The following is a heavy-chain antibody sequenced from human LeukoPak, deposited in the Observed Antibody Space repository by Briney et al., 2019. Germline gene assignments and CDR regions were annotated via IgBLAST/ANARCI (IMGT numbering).Heavy chain of an antibody. J-gene: IGHJ4*02. CDR3: ATQPCSGGSCYLGN. Sequence: XXQAPGKGLXWXAVISHDGRNKFYADSVKGRFTISRDDSKNTLDLEMNSLRTEDTAVYYCATQPCSGGSCYLGNWGQGTLVTVSS. CDR2: ISHDGRNK. D-gene: IGHD2-15*01. V-gene: IGHV3-30*04.